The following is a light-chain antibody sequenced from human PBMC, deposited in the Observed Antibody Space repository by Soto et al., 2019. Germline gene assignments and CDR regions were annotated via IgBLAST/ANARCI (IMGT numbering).Light chain of an antibody. Sequence: QSVLTQPPSVSGAPRQRVTISCTGSSSNIGAGYDVHWYQQFPGTAPKLLIYGNSNRPSGVPDRFSGSKSGSSASLAITGLQAEDEADYYCQSYDSSLSGYVFGTGTKFTVL. CDR1: SSNIGAGYD. CDR2: GNS. J-gene: IGLJ1*01. V-gene: IGLV1-40*01. CDR3: QSYDSSLSGYV.